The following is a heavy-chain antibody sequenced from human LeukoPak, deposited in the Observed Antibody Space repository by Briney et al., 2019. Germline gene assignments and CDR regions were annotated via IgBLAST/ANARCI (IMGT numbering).Heavy chain of an antibody. V-gene: IGHV3-23*01. J-gene: IGHJ4*02. D-gene: IGHD2-2*02. CDR1: TFTFSNFA. CDR3: ARSPEGGYCSNSSCYIFDY. CDR2: ISGSGGST. Sequence: PGGSLRLSCAASTFTFSNFAMNWVRQAPGKGLEWVSGISGSGGSTYSADSVKGRFTISRDNSKNTPYLQMNSLRVEDTAVYYCARSPEGGYCSNSSCYIFDYWGQGTLVTVSS.